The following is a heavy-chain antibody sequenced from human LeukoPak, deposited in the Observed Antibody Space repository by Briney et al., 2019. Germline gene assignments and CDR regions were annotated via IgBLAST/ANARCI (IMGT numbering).Heavy chain of an antibody. CDR1: GYTFTGYY. V-gene: IGHV1-2*02. J-gene: IGHJ4*02. D-gene: IGHD3-22*01. CDR3: TRTYYYDSSGNYFDY. Sequence: VASVKVSCKASGYTFTGYYMHWVRQAPGQGLEWMGWINPNSGGTSLAQKFQGRVTMTRDTSISTAYMELNRLRSDDTAVYYCTRTYYYDSSGNYFDYWGQGSLVTVSS. CDR2: INPNSGGT.